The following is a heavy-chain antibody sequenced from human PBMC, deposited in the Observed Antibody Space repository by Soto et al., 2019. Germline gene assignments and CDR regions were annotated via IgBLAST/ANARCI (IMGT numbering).Heavy chain of an antibody. J-gene: IGHJ6*02. CDR2: IYPTDSDT. V-gene: IGHV5-51*01. D-gene: IGHD2-15*01. Sequence: PGESLKISCKGSGYSFSTYWGGWVRQMPGKGLEWMGSIYPTDSDTRYSPSFQGQVTISADKSISTAYLQWTSLKASDTAMYYCARQYWTRHGMDVWGQGTTVTVSS. CDR1: GYSFSTYW. CDR3: ARQYWTRHGMDV.